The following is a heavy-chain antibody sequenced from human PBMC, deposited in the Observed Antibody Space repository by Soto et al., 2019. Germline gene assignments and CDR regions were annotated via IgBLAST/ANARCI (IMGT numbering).Heavy chain of an antibody. CDR3: ARGWGSKWYYFDS. CDR2: IFDNGDV. J-gene: IGHJ4*02. D-gene: IGHD3-16*01. V-gene: IGHV4-59*01. Sequence: QVRLQESGPGLVRPSETLSLTCTVSGVSSTSFYWSWIRQSPGKGLEWIGYIFDNGDVKYNPSLMSRLTMSIGMSKNEFSLRLKSVTAADTAMYYCARGWGSKWYYFDSWGEGTLVTVSS. CDR1: GVSSTSFY.